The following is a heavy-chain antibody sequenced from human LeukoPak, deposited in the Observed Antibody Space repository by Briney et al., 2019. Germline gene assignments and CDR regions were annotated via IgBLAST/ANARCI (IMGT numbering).Heavy chain of an antibody. CDR1: GFTFSTYG. Sequence: RPGGSLRLSCAASGFTFSTYGMHWVRQAPGKGLEWVAFIRYDGSNKYYADSVKGRFTIPRDNSKNTLYLQMNSLRAEDTAVYYCAKDLATKYTLHYWGQGTLVTVSS. V-gene: IGHV3-30*02. J-gene: IGHJ4*02. CDR2: IRYDGSNK. D-gene: IGHD6-6*01. CDR3: AKDLATKYTLHY.